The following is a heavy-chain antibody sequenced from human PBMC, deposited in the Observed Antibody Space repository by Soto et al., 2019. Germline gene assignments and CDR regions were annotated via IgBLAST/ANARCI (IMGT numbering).Heavy chain of an antibody. CDR2: IYYSGST. V-gene: IGHV4-39*01. Sequence: QLQLQESGPGLVKPSETLSLTCTVSGGSISSSSYYWGWIRQPPGKGLEWIGSIYYSGSTYYNPSRQSRVTISVDTSKNQFSLKPSSVTAADTSVYYCTRSAAACMTSVNYWGQGTLVTVSS. CDR3: TRSAAACMTSVNY. CDR1: GGSISSSSYY. J-gene: IGHJ4*02. D-gene: IGHD6-13*01.